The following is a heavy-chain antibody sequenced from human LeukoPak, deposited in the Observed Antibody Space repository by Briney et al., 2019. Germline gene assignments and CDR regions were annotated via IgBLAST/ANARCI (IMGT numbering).Heavy chain of an antibody. J-gene: IGHJ3*02. CDR1: GVSISSYY. CDR3: ARDAWTTLRAFDI. V-gene: IGHV4-59*01. D-gene: IGHD4-17*01. Sequence: SETLSLTCTVSGVSISSYYWSWIRQPPGKGLEWIGYIYYSGSTNYNPSLKSRVTISVDTSKNQFSLKLSSVTAADTAVYYCARDAWTTLRAFDIWGQGTMVTVSS. CDR2: IYYSGST.